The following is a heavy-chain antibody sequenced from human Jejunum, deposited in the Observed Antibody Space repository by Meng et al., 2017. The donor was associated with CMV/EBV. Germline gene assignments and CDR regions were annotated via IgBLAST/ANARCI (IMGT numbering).Heavy chain of an antibody. J-gene: IGHJ4*02. D-gene: IGHD4-23*01. V-gene: IGHV4-38-2*02. Sequence: CTVSGYCISSGYYWGWIRQPPGKGLEWIGSIYHSGSTYYNPSLKSRVTISVDTSKNQFSLKLSSVTAADTAVYYCASTDGNEYFDYWGQGTLVTVSS. CDR1: GYCISSGYY. CDR3: ASTDGNEYFDY. CDR2: IYHSGST.